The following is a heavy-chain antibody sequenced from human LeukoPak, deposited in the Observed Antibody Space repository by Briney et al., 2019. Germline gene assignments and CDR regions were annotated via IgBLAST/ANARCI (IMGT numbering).Heavy chain of an antibody. Sequence: PSETLSLTCAVSGGSISSHYWSWNRQPPGKGLEWIGYLYYSGNTNYNPSLKSRVTISLDTSKNQCSLRLNSVTAADTAVYYCARASRQLAWGWFDPWGQGTLVTVSS. CDR3: ARASRQLAWGWFDP. CDR1: GGSISSHY. D-gene: IGHD6-6*01. V-gene: IGHV4-59*11. J-gene: IGHJ5*02. CDR2: LYYSGNT.